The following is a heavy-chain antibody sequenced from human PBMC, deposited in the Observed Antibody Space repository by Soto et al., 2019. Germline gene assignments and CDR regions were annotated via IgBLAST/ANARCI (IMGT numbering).Heavy chain of an antibody. V-gene: IGHV4-39*01. CDR1: GGSISSSSYY. D-gene: IGHD6-13*01. J-gene: IGHJ6*02. Sequence: SETLSLTCTVSGGSISSSSYYWGWIRQPPGKGLEWIGSIYYSGSTYYNPSLKSRVTISVDTSKNQFSLKLSSVTAADTAVYYCARGSVGGSSSWSHYYYGMEAWGQGTTVTVSS. CDR2: IYYSGST. CDR3: ARGSVGGSSSWSHYYYGMEA.